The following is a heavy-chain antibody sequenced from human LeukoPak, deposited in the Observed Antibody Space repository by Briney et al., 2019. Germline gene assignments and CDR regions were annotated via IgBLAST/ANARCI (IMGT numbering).Heavy chain of an antibody. V-gene: IGHV3-72*01. J-gene: IGHJ4*02. D-gene: IGHD3-3*01. CDR3: ARDDFWSGYFPDY. CDR1: GFKFSDHY. Sequence: GGSQRLSCAASGFKFSDHYIDWVRQAPGKGLEWVGRSRNKASSYTTEYAASVEGRFTISRDVSESSLYLQMNSLRDEDTAVYYCARDDFWSGYFPDYWGQGTLVTVSS. CDR2: SRNKASSYTT.